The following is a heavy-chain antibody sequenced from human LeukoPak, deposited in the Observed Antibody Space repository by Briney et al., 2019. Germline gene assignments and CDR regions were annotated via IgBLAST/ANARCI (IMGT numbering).Heavy chain of an antibody. Sequence: PSETLSLTCAVYGGSFSSYYWGWIRQPPGKGLEWIGSIYYSRSTYYNPSLKSRVTISVDTSKNQFSLKLSSVTAADTAVYYCARKAYSYGYALDSWGQGTLVTVSS. D-gene: IGHD5-18*01. CDR3: ARKAYSYGYALDS. CDR2: IYYSRST. CDR1: GGSFSSYY. J-gene: IGHJ4*02. V-gene: IGHV4-39*01.